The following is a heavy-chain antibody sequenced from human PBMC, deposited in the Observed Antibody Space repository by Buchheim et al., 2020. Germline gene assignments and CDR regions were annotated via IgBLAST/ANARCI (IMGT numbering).Heavy chain of an antibody. CDR2: IADDGGAK. V-gene: IGHV3-30*18. J-gene: IGHJ4*02. D-gene: IGHD3-3*01. Sequence: QVHLVESGGGLVQPGDSLRLSCGASGFTFSNYGIHWLRKAPGKGLEWVAAIADDGGAKVYADYVKGRLPLSRDNSKNKECLQMNSLRPDDSALYFCAKEGRFTEWYYDYWGQGTL. CDR3: AKEGRFTEWYYDY. CDR1: GFTFSNYG.